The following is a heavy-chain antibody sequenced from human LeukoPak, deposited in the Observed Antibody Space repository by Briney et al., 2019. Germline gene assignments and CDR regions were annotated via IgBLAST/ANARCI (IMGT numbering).Heavy chain of an antibody. J-gene: IGHJ6*03. D-gene: IGHD2-2*01. V-gene: IGHV4-4*02. CDR1: GGSISGSNW. Sequence: PSETLSLTCAVSGGSISGSNWWSWIRQPPGKGLGWIGEIYHSGSTNYNPSLKSRVTISVDTSKNQFSLKLSSVTAADTAVYYCARIPALGYCSSTSCSTHYYMDVWGKGTTVTISS. CDR2: IYHSGST. CDR3: ARIPALGYCSSTSCSTHYYMDV.